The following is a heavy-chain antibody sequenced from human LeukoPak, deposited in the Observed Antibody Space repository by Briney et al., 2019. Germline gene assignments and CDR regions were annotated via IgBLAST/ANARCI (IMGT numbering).Heavy chain of an antibody. CDR3: ARESYGYTSDY. Sequence: SETLSLTCAVYGGSFSGYYWSWIRQPPGKGLEWIGEINHSGSTNYNPSLKSRVTISVDTSKNQFSLKLSSVTAADTAVYYCARESYGYTSDYWGQGTLVTVSS. CDR1: GGSFSGYY. J-gene: IGHJ4*02. CDR2: INHSGST. D-gene: IGHD5-18*01. V-gene: IGHV4-34*01.